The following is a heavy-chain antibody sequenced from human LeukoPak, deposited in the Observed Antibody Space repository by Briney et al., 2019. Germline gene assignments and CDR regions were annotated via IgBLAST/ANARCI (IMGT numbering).Heavy chain of an antibody. Sequence: SETLSLTCIVSGGSISSYYWSWIRQPPGKGLEWIGYIYYSGSTNYNPPRKSRVTISVDTSKNQFSLKLSSVTAADTAVYYCARDLSGALDYWGQGTLVTVSS. CDR3: ARDLSGALDY. J-gene: IGHJ4*02. CDR1: GGSISSYY. V-gene: IGHV4-59*01. CDR2: IYYSGST. D-gene: IGHD3-9*01.